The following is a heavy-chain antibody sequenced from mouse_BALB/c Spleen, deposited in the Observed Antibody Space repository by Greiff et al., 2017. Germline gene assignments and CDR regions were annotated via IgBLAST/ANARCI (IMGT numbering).Heavy chain of an antibody. J-gene: IGHJ4*01. CDR1: GFYIKDTY. V-gene: IGHV14-3*02. CDR2: IDPANGNT. Sequence: VQLQQSGAELVKPGASVKLSCTASGFYIKDTYMHWVKQRPEQGLEWIGRIDPANGNTKYDPKFQGKATITADTSSNTAYLQLSSLTSEDTAVYYCARIGNAYAMDYWGQGTSVTVSS. D-gene: IGHD1-1*01. CDR3: ARIGNAYAMDY.